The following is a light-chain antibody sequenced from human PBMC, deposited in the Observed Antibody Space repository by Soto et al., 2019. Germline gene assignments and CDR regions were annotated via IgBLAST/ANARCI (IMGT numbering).Light chain of an antibody. CDR3: QQYDNWPLT. J-gene: IGKJ4*01. CDR2: DTF. V-gene: IGKV3D-15*01. Sequence: ATLSFTPGESATLSCRASQDITTYLAWYQQKPGQAPRLFIYDTFSRVSGIPDRFSGSGSGTEFTLTISSLQSEDFAVYYCQQYDNWPLTFGEGTRVDIK. CDR1: QDITTY.